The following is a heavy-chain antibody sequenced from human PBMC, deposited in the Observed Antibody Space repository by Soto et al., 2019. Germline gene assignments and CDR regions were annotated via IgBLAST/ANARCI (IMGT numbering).Heavy chain of an antibody. CDR1: GFTFNTYW. V-gene: IGHV3-7*03. D-gene: IGHD2-8*02. Sequence: EVLLVESGGGLVQPGGSLRLSCATSGFTFNTYWMTWVRQAPGKGLEWVASISQDGTVKDYVESLQDRFTISGDDVKKSAYLQMNTMRVEDTAVYYCVGSTGWIFDHWGQGTLVTVSS. J-gene: IGHJ4*02. CDR3: VGSTGWIFDH. CDR2: ISQDGTVK.